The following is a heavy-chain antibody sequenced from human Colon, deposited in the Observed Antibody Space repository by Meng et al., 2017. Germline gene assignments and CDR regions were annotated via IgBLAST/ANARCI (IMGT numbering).Heavy chain of an antibody. J-gene: IGHJ4*02. CDR3: ATTGSRSSGS. CDR1: GFIFSDYD. Sequence: QVSLVESGGGWVKPGGSLRLSCAASGFIFSDYDMAWIRQTPGKGLEWVSYISTTGSIAYYADSVKGRFTISRDNAKNSVYLQMNSLRAEDTAVYYCATTGSRSSGSWGQGTLVTVSS. D-gene: IGHD3-22*01. V-gene: IGHV3-11*01. CDR2: ISTTGSIA.